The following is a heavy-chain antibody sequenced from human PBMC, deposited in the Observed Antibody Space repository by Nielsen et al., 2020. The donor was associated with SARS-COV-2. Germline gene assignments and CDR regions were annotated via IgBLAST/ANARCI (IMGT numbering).Heavy chain of an antibody. J-gene: IGHJ6*02. V-gene: IGHV3-21*01. Sequence: GGSLRLSCAASGFTFSSYGMNWVRQAPGKGLEWVSSISSSSSYIYYADSVKGRFTISRDNAKNSLYLQMNSLRAEDTSVYYCAKIMITFGGIIVLYGMDVWGQGTTVTVSS. D-gene: IGHD3-16*02. CDR3: AKIMITFGGIIVLYGMDV. CDR1: GFTFSSYG. CDR2: ISSSSSYI.